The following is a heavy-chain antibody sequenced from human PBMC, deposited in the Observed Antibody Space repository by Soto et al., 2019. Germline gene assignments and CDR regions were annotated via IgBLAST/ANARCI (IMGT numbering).Heavy chain of an antibody. V-gene: IGHV4-34*01. J-gene: IGHJ5*02. CDR2: INHSGST. CDR1: GGSFSGYY. D-gene: IGHD3-10*01. Sequence: PSETLSLTCAVYGGSFSGYYWSWIRQPPGKGLEWIGEINHSGSTNYNPSLKSRVTISVDTSKNQFSLKLSSVTAADTAVYYCARTYYYGSGSYLNWFDPWGQGTLVTVSS. CDR3: ARTYYYGSGSYLNWFDP.